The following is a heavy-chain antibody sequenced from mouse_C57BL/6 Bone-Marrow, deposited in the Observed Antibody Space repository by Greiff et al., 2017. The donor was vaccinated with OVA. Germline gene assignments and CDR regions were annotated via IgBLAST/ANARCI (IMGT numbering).Heavy chain of an antibody. CDR3: AGGRLRRSPYWYFDV. Sequence: QVTLKESGPGILQPSQTLSLTCSFSGFSLSTFGMGVGWIRQPSGKGLEWLAHIWWDDDKYYNPALKSRLTISKDTSKNQVFLKIANVDTADTATYYCAGGRLRRSPYWYFDVWGTGTTVTVSS. CDR1: GFSLSTFGMG. J-gene: IGHJ1*03. V-gene: IGHV8-8*01. CDR2: IWWDDDK. D-gene: IGHD2-2*01.